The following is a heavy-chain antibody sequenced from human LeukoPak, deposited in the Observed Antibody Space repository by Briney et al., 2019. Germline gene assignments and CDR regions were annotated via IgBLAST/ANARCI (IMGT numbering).Heavy chain of an antibody. J-gene: IGHJ4*02. CDR2: ISYDGSNK. Sequence: GRSLRLSCAASGFTFSSYAMHWVRQAPGKGLEWVAVISYDGSNKYYADSVKGRFTISRDNSKNTLYLQMNSLRAEDTAVYYCARDRLLWGLISGYETYYFDYWGQGTLVTVSP. D-gene: IGHD5-12*01. CDR1: GFTFSSYA. CDR3: ARDRLLWGLISGYETYYFDY. V-gene: IGHV3-30*04.